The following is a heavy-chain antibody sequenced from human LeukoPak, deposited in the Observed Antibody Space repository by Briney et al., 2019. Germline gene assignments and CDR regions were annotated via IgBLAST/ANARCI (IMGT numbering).Heavy chain of an antibody. D-gene: IGHD6-13*01. Sequence: PGGSLRLSCAASGFTFSSYSMNWVLQAPGKGLEWVSYISSSSSTIYYADSVKGRFTISRDNAKNSLYLQMNSLRAEDTAVYYCATTQQLVFFDYWGQETLVTVSS. CDR3: ATTQQLVFFDY. CDR2: ISSSSSTI. J-gene: IGHJ4*02. CDR1: GFTFSSYS. V-gene: IGHV3-48*01.